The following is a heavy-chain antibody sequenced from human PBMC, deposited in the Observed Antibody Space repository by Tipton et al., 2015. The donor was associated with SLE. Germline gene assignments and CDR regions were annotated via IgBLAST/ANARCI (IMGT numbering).Heavy chain of an antibody. Sequence: TLSLTRTVSGDSISGHYRSWIRQHPGKGLEFIAFIYFSGRTYYSPSLKSRVTISVDTSENQFSLKLSSVTAADTAVYYCARMGDRWYFDLWGRGTLLTVSS. CDR2: IYFSGRT. CDR1: GDSISGHY. CDR3: ARMGDRWYFDL. J-gene: IGHJ2*01. V-gene: IGHV4-31*03. D-gene: IGHD3-16*01.